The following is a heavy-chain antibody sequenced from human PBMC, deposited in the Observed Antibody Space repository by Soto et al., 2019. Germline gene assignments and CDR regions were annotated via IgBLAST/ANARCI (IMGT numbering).Heavy chain of an antibody. CDR2: VSNRGDIT. V-gene: IGHV3-23*01. CDR1: GLNFSDYA. Sequence: EVQLLESGGDLVQPGGSLRLSCAASGLNFSDYAMTWVRQAPGKGLEWVSSVSNRGDITYYTDSVKGRFTIARDNSKNTPFTHINSQRAEDTALYYRARGERAGSGSPASYYYSGLDVWGQGTTVTVSS. J-gene: IGHJ6*02. CDR3: ARGERAGSGSPASYYYSGLDV. D-gene: IGHD3-10*01.